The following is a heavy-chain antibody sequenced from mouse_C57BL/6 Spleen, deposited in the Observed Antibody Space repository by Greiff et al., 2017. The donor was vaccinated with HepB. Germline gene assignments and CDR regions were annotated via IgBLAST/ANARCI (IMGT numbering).Heavy chain of an antibody. CDR3: ARPYYYASRGYFDY. V-gene: IGHV1-66*01. D-gene: IGHD1-1*01. CDR1: GYSFTSYY. Sequence: VQLQQSGPELVKPGASVKISCKASGYSFTSYYIHWVKQRPGQGLEWIGWIYPGSGNTKYNEKFKGKATLTADTSSSTAYMQLSSLTSEDSAVYYSARPYYYASRGYFDYWGQGTTLTVSS. CDR2: IYPGSGNT. J-gene: IGHJ2*01.